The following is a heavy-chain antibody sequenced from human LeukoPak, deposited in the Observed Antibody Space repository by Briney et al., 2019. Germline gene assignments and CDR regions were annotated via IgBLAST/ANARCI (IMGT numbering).Heavy chain of an antibody. D-gene: IGHD3-10*01. CDR2: ISFDGNNE. CDR3: ASTSRGVIDY. Sequence: GGSLRLSCAASGFTFSNYAMHWVRQAPGKGLEWLAVISFDGNNEYHADSVKGRFTISRDNSKNTLYLQMNSLRGEDAAVYYCASTSRGVIDYWGQGTLVTVSS. CDR1: GFTFSNYA. J-gene: IGHJ4*02. V-gene: IGHV3-30-3*01.